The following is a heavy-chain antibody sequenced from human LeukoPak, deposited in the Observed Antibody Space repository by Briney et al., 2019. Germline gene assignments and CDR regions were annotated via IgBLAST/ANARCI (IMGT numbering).Heavy chain of an antibody. CDR3: ARGEPGIAVARYYYYGMDV. J-gene: IGHJ6*02. CDR1: GYTCTSYG. Sequence: ASVKVSCKASGYTCTSYGISWVRQAPGQGLEWMGWISAYNGNTNYAQKLQGRVTMTTDTSTSTAYMELRSLRSDDTAVYYCARGEPGIAVARYYYYGMDVWGQGTTVTVSS. D-gene: IGHD6-19*01. V-gene: IGHV1-18*01. CDR2: ISAYNGNT.